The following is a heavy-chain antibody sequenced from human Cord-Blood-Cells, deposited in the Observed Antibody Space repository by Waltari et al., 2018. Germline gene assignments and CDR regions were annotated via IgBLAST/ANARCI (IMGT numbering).Heavy chain of an antibody. J-gene: IGHJ4*02. Sequence: QVQLVEFGGGVVQPGRSLRLSCAASGFTFSSYAMHWVRQAPGKGLAWVTVISYDGSNKYNADSGKGRFTISRDNSKNTLYLQMNSLRAEDTAVYYCARDPCSSTSCYYFDYWGQGTLVTVSS. CDR2: ISYDGSNK. V-gene: IGHV3-30*04. D-gene: IGHD2-2*01. CDR3: ARDPCSSTSCYYFDY. CDR1: GFTFSSYA.